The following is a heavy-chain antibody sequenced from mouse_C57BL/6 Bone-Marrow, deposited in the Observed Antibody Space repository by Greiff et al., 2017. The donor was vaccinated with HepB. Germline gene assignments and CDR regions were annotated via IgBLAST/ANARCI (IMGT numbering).Heavy chain of an antibody. CDR1: GFTFSDYG. CDR2: ISSGSSTI. J-gene: IGHJ3*01. Sequence: DVMLVESGGGLVKPGGSLKLSCAASGFTFSDYGMHWVRQAPEKGLEWVAYISSGSSTIYYADTVKGRFTISRDNAKNTLFLQMTSLRSEDTAMYYCARGDVGFAYWGQGTLVTVSA. D-gene: IGHD3-3*01. V-gene: IGHV5-17*01. CDR3: ARGDVGFAY.